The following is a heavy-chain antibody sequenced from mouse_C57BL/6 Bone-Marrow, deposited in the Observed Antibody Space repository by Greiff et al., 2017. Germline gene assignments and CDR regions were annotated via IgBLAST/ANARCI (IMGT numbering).Heavy chain of an antibody. Sequence: VKLVESGAELARPGASVKLSCKASGYTFTSYGISWVKQRPGQGLEWIGEIYPRSGNTYYNEKFKGTATLTADKSSSTAYMELRSLTSEDSAVYFCAREGLGRYYFDYWGQGTTLTVSS. J-gene: IGHJ2*01. D-gene: IGHD4-1*01. V-gene: IGHV1-81*01. CDR2: IYPRSGNT. CDR1: GYTFTSYG. CDR3: AREGLGRYYFDY.